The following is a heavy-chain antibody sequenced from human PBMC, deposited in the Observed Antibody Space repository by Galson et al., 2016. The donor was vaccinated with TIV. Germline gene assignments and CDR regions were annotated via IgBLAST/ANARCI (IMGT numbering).Heavy chain of an antibody. CDR2: INANSGDT. D-gene: IGHD2-21*02. Sequence: SVKVSCKASGYIFSDYYLHWVRLAPGQGPEWMGWINANSGDTNFAQKFQDRVTMTRDTAISTAYMELSRLRSDDTAIYYCARDLDSAVTAPFDYWGQGTLVNVSS. V-gene: IGHV1-2*02. CDR3: ARDLDSAVTAPFDY. J-gene: IGHJ4*02. CDR1: GYIFSDYY.